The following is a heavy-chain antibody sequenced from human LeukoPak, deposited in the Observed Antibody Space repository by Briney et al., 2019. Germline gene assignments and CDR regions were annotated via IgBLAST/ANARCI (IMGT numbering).Heavy chain of an antibody. CDR2: ISGSGGNT. V-gene: IGHV3-23*01. CDR1: KFNFSSYG. CDR3: AKDPNGDYIGAFDI. Sequence: PGGSLRLSCTTSKFNFSSYGMIWVRQAPGKGLEWVSSISGSGGNTQYAASVQGRFTISRDNSKNTLYLQMNSLRAEDTAVYYCAKDPNGDYIGAFDIWGQGTMVTVSS. D-gene: IGHD4-17*01. J-gene: IGHJ3*02.